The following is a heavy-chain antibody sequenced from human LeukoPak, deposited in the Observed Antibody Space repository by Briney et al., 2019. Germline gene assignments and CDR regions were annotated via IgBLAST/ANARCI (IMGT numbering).Heavy chain of an antibody. CDR1: GGSFSGYY. CDR3: AGGGSSYYDYVWGSTPFDY. V-gene: IGHV4-34*12. Sequence: PSETLSLTCAVYGGSFSGYYWGWIRQPPGKGLEWIGGIFYSGSTYYNPSLKSRVTISVDTSKNQFSLKLSSVTAADTAVYYCAGGGSSYYDYVWGSTPFDYWGQGTLVTVSS. CDR2: IFYSGST. D-gene: IGHD3-16*01. J-gene: IGHJ4*02.